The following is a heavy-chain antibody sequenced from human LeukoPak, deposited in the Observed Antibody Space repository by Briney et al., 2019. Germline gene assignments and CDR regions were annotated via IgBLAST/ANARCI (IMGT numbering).Heavy chain of an antibody. J-gene: IGHJ4*02. CDR1: GFAFSSYW. CDR2: IYYSGST. Sequence: GSLRLSCAASGFAFSSYWTSWVRQAPGKGLEWIGYIYYSGSTNYNPSLKSRVTISVDTSKNQFSLKLRSVTAADTAVYYCARVTSRLGVCDYWGQGSLVTVSS. CDR3: ARVTSRLGVCDY. V-gene: IGHV4-59*08. D-gene: IGHD2-8*01.